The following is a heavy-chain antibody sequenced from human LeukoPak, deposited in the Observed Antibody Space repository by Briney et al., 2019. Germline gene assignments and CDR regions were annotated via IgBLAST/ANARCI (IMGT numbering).Heavy chain of an antibody. Sequence: KPGESLKISCKHSGYSFPTYCVGWVRQMPGKGLEWMGIIYPDDSDTRYSPSFQGQVTISADKSITTAYLQWSSLKASDTAMYYCARRGGLTDAFDIWGQGTMVTVSS. V-gene: IGHV5-51*03. D-gene: IGHD2-15*01. CDR3: ARRGGLTDAFDI. CDR2: IYPDDSDT. J-gene: IGHJ3*02. CDR1: GYSFPTYC.